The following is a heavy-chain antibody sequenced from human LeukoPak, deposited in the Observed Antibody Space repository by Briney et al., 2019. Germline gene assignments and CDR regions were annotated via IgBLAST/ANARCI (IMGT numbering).Heavy chain of an antibody. J-gene: IGHJ4*02. D-gene: IGHD6-6*01. CDR1: GFTVSSNY. CDR2: IYTGGST. V-gene: IGHV3-53*01. Sequence: GGSLRLSCAASGFTVSSNYMSWVRQAPGEGLEWVSVIYTGGSTYYADSVKGRFTISRDNSKNTLYLQMNSLRAEDTAVYYCARASSSSGWRYWGQGTLVTVSS. CDR3: ARASSSSGWRY.